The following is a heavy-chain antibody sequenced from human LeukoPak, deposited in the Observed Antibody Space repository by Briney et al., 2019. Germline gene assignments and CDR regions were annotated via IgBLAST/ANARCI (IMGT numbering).Heavy chain of an antibody. V-gene: IGHV3-7*01. CDR1: GFIFSSYW. J-gene: IGHJ4*02. Sequence: GGSLRLSCAASGFIFSSYWKSWVRQAPGKGLEWVANIKQDGSEKYYVDSVKGRFTISRDNAKNSLYLQMNSLRAEDTAVYYCARGYTIFGYWGQGTLVTVSS. CDR2: IKQDGSEK. CDR3: ARGYTIFGY. D-gene: IGHD3-3*01.